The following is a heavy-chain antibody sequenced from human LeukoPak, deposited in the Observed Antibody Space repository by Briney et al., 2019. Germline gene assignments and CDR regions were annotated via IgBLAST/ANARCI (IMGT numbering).Heavy chain of an antibody. CDR2: IYPGDSDT. CDR3: ARRVDCSGGSCLYYFDY. Sequence: GESLKISCKGSGYRFTSYWIGWVRQMPGKGLEWMGIIYPGDSDTRYSPSFQGQVTISADKSISTAYLQWSSLKASDTAMYYCARRVDCSGGSCLYYFDYWGQGTLVTVSS. J-gene: IGHJ4*02. D-gene: IGHD2-15*01. CDR1: GYRFTSYW. V-gene: IGHV5-51*01.